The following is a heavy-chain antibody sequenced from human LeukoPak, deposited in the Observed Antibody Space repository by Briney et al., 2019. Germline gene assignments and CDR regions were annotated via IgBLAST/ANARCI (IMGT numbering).Heavy chain of an antibody. D-gene: IGHD6-19*01. Sequence: GGSLRLSCAASGFTFSSFSMNWVRQAPGKGLEWVSYISSSGSTIYYADSVNGRFTISRDNAKNSLYLQMNSLRAEDTAVYYCARGRVAVAGTPNLSHFDYWGQGTLVTVSS. CDR1: GFTFSSFS. CDR3: ARGRVAVAGTPNLSHFDY. CDR2: ISSSGSTI. J-gene: IGHJ4*02. V-gene: IGHV3-48*01.